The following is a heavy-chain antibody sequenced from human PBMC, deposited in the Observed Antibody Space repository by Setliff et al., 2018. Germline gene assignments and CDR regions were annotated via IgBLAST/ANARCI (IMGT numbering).Heavy chain of an antibody. V-gene: IGHV4-4*08. CDR3: ARGNSRSSVWYVVPHFDY. D-gene: IGHD6-19*01. J-gene: IGHJ4*02. Sequence: SQTMSLTCTLAARSISRYHWSWVRQPQGKGLEWIGSIQTSGTNNYNTSLKIRVTIPVDTSKNQFSLRLKSVTAADTVVYYCARGNSRSSVWYVVPHFDYWGQGTLVTVSS. CDR1: ARSISRYH. CDR2: IQTSGTN.